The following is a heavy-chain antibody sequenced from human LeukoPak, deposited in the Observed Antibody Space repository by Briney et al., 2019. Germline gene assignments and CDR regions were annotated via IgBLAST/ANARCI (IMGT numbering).Heavy chain of an antibody. V-gene: IGHV1-24*01. Sequence: ASVKVSCKASGYTFSNYYMHWVRQAPGKGLEWMGGFDPEDGETIYAQKFQGRVTMTEDTSTDTAYMELSSLRSEDTAVYYCATKLEPPNWYYGMDVWGQGTTVTVSS. J-gene: IGHJ6*02. CDR2: FDPEDGET. CDR3: ATKLEPPNWYYGMDV. CDR1: GYTFSNYY. D-gene: IGHD1-1*01.